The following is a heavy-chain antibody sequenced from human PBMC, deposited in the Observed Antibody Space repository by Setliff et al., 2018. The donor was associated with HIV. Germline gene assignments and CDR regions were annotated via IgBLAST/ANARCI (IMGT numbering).Heavy chain of an antibody. CDR1: GFTVSSNY. CDR3: ARDPPTSCYPITTTTTV. J-gene: IGHJ4*02. D-gene: IGHD2-2*01. CDR2: IYSGGST. Sequence: PGGSLRLSCAASGFTVSSNYMSWVRQAPGKGLEWVSVIYSGGSTYYADSVKGRFTISGDNSKNTLYLQMNSLRAEDTAVYYCARDPPTSCYPITTTTTVWGQGTLVTVSS. V-gene: IGHV3-53*01.